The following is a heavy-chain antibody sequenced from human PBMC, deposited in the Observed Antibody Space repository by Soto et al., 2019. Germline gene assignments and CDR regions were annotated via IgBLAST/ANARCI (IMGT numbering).Heavy chain of an antibody. J-gene: IGHJ6*02. CDR3: ARDRASHDFCSGYYHYYYYGMDV. D-gene: IGHD3-3*01. CDR2: ISYDGSNK. V-gene: IGHV3-30-3*01. CDR1: GFTFSSYA. Sequence: PGGALRLSCAASGFTFSSYAMHWVRQAPGKGLEWVAVISYDGSNKYYADSVKGRFTISRDNSKNTLYLQMNSLRAEDTAVYYCARDRASHDFCSGYYHYYYYGMDVWGQGTTVTVSS.